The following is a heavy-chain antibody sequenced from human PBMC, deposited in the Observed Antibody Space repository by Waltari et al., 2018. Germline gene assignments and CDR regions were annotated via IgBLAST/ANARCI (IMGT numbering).Heavy chain of an antibody. CDR2: MSSDGGSK. Sequence: VRQAPGKGLEWVAVMSSDGGSKFYADSVKGRFIISRGKSKKTLYLQMNNLRVDDTAVYYWARVNQPYSSGWNPFDSWGQGTLVTVSS. V-gene: IGHV3-30-3*01. J-gene: IGHJ4*02. CDR3: ARVNQPYSSGWNPFDS. D-gene: IGHD6-19*01.